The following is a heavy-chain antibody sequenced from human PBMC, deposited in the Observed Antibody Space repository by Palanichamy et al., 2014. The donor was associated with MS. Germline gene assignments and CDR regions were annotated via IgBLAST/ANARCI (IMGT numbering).Heavy chain of an antibody. CDR3: ARDLSLMARGVNVYGMDV. CDR2: IWYDGSNK. CDR1: GFTFSSYG. J-gene: IGHJ6*02. Sequence: QVQLVESGGGVVQPGRSPRLSCAASGFTFSSYGMHWVRQAPGKGLEWVAVIWYDGSNKYYADSVKGRFTISRDNSKNTLYLQMNSLRAEDTAVYYCARDLSLMARGVNVYGMDVWGQGTTVTVSS. V-gene: IGHV3-33*01. D-gene: IGHD3-10*01.